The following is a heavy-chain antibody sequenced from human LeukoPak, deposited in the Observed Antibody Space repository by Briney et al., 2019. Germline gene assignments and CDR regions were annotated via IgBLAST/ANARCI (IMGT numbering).Heavy chain of an antibody. Sequence: GGSLRLSCAASGFTFSDYYMSWIRQAPGKGLEWVSYISSSGSTIYYADSVKGRFTISRDNAKNSLYLQMNSLRAADTAVYYCARVRGEWLLLPTNKKNNWFDPWGQGTLVTVSS. CDR2: ISSSGSTI. CDR1: GFTFSDYY. J-gene: IGHJ5*02. CDR3: ARVRGEWLLLPTNKKNNWFDP. D-gene: IGHD3-22*01. V-gene: IGHV3-11*04.